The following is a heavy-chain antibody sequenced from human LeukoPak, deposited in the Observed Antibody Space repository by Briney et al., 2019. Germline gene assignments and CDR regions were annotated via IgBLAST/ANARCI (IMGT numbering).Heavy chain of an antibody. Sequence: PSETLSLTCAVSGYSISCGFHWGWLRQSPGKGLEWIGSIFHGGNTYYNPSLKSRVTISVDTSINQFSLRVTSVTAADPAVYYCARTRYCSGATCYSPELFDSWGQGTLVTVSS. J-gene: IGHJ4*02. D-gene: IGHD2-15*01. V-gene: IGHV4-38-2*01. CDR2: IFHGGNT. CDR1: GYSISCGFH. CDR3: ARTRYCSGATCYSPELFDS.